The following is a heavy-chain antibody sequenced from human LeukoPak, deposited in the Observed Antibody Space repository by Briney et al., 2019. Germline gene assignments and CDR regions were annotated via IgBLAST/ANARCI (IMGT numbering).Heavy chain of an antibody. CDR3: ARVPGYSSPHYFDF. J-gene: IGHJ4*02. CDR1: GYSISSGYY. Sequence: SETLSPTCTVSGYSISSGYYWGWIRQPPGKGLEWIGSIYHSGSTYYNPSLKSRVTMSVDTSKNQFSLKLNSVTAADTAVYFCARVPGYSSPHYFDFWGQGTLVTVSS. CDR2: IYHSGST. D-gene: IGHD5-18*01. V-gene: IGHV4-38-2*02.